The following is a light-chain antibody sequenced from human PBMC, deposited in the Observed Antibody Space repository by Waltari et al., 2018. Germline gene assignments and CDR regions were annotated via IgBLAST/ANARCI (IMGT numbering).Light chain of an antibody. J-gene: IGKJ1*01. CDR3: QQYYSISPT. Sequence: DIVMTQSPDSLAVSPGERATINCKSSPSVLYSSNNKNYLAWYQQKAGQPPKLLIYWASTRESGVPDRFRGSGSGTDFTLTISSLQAEDVAVYHCQQYYSISPTFGQGTKVEIK. CDR1: PSVLYSSNNKNY. V-gene: IGKV4-1*01. CDR2: WAS.